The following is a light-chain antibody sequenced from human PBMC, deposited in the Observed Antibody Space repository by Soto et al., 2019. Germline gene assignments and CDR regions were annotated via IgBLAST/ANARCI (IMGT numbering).Light chain of an antibody. Sequence: DTQMTQSPSSLSASVGDRVTITCRASQSISSYLNWYQQKPGKAPKLRIYAASSLQSGFPSRFSGSGSWTDFTLTISSLQPEDFATYYCQQGYTTPLTFGQGTKLEIK. CDR2: AAS. V-gene: IGKV1-39*01. CDR3: QQGYTTPLT. CDR1: QSISSY. J-gene: IGKJ2*01.